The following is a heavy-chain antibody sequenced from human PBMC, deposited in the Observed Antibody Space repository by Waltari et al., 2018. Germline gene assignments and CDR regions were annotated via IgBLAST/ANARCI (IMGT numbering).Heavy chain of an antibody. CDR2: ISYSGAT. J-gene: IGHJ4*02. CDR3: AREAYPFDC. V-gene: IGHV4-39*07. D-gene: IGHD3-16*01. CDR1: GGSVSSSNYH. Sequence: QLQLQESGPGLMKPSETLSLTCTVSGGSVSSSNYHWGWIRQSPGKGLEWIASISYSGATYYNPSLKSRVTMSVDTSRNQFSLKLSSVTAADTAVYYCAREAYPFDCWGQGTLVTVSS.